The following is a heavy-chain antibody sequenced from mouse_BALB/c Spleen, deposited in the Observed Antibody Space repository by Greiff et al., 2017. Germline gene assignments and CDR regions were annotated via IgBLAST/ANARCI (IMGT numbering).Heavy chain of an antibody. D-gene: IGHD1-1*01. V-gene: IGHV5-6-5*01. J-gene: IGHJ3*01. CDR1: GFTFSSYA. Sequence: EVKLVESGGGLVKPGGSLKLSCAASGFTFSSYAMSWVRQTPEKRLEWVASISSGGSTYYPDSVKGRFTISRDNARNILYLQMSSLRSEDTAMYYCAREGTTVVATEAYWGQGTLVTVSA. CDR3: AREGTTVVATEAY. CDR2: ISSGGST.